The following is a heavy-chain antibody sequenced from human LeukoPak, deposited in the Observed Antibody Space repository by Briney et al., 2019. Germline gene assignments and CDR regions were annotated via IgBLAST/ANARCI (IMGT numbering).Heavy chain of an antibody. J-gene: IGHJ4*02. CDR3: AKASHFVRLRSRWYFDY. Sequence: GGSLRLSCAASGFTFSSYAMSWVRQAPGKGLEWVSAISGSGGSTYYADSVKGRFTISRDNSKNTLYLQMNSLRAEDTAVYYCAKASHFVRLRSRWYFDYWGQGTLVTVSS. CDR1: GFTFSSYA. D-gene: IGHD6-25*01. CDR2: ISGSGGST. V-gene: IGHV3-23*01.